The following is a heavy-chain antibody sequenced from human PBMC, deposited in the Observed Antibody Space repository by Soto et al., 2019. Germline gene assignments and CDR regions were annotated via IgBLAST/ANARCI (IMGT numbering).Heavy chain of an antibody. Sequence: SETLSLTCTVSGGSISSSSYYWGWIRQPPGKGLEWIGSIYYSGSTYYNPSLKSRVTISVDTSKNQFSLKLSSVTAADTAVYYCAREKNYGSGSYYFDAFDIWGQGTMVTVSS. CDR1: GGSISSSSYY. CDR2: IYYSGST. CDR3: AREKNYGSGSYYFDAFDI. V-gene: IGHV4-39*02. D-gene: IGHD3-10*01. J-gene: IGHJ3*02.